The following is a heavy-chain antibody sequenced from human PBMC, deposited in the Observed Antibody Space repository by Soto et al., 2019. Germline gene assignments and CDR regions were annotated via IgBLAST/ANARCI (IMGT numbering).Heavy chain of an antibody. CDR3: ARGSWDDVSGHYYMDV. J-gene: IGHJ6*03. CDR1: GDSVSSNSAG. Sequence: QVQLQLSGPGLMEPSQTLSLTCAISGDSVSSNSAGWNWVRQTPSRGLEWLGRTYYKSKWFNNYDVSVKSRITINPDTSQNQFSLHLDSVTPEDTAVYFCARGSWDDVSGHYYMDVWGKGTTVTVSS. D-gene: IGHD5-12*01. CDR2: TYYKSKWFN. V-gene: IGHV6-1*01.